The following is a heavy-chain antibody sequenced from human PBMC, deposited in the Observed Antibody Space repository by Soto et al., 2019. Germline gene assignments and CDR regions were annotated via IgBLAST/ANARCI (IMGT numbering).Heavy chain of an antibody. V-gene: IGHV4-31*03. D-gene: IGHD6-25*01. CDR3: AREGASSRGYQY. CDR2: IYYSGST. Sequence: SETLSLTCTVSGGSISSGGYYWSWIRQHPGKGLEWIGYIYYSGSTYYNPSLKSRVTISVDTSKNQFSLKLSSVTAADTAVYYCAREGASSRGYQYWGQGTLVTVSS. J-gene: IGHJ4*02. CDR1: GGSISSGGYY.